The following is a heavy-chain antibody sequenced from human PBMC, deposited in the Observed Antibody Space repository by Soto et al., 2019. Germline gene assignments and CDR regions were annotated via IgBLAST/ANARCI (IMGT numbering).Heavy chain of an antibody. D-gene: IGHD2-2*01. J-gene: IGHJ6*02. CDR1: GYTFTGYY. CDR3: ARGGGHDIVVVPAAIFGRYYYGMDV. Sequence: ASGKVSCKASGYTFTGYYMHWVRESPGQGLEWMGWINPNSGGTNYAQKFQGRVTMTRDTSISTAYMELSRLRSDDTAVYYCARGGGHDIVVVPAAIFGRYYYGMDVWGQGTTVTVSS. V-gene: IGHV1-2*02. CDR2: INPNSGGT.